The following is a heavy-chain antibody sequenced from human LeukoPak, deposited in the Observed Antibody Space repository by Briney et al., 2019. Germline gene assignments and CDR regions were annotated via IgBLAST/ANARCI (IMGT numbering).Heavy chain of an antibody. CDR3: ARVFAAVAGYGMDV. CDR2: MNPNSGNT. V-gene: IGHV1-8*01. Sequence: ASVKVSCKASGYTLTSYDINWVRQATGQGLEWMGWMNPNSGNTGYAQKFQGRVTMTRNTSISTAYMELSSLRSEDTAVYYCARVFAAVAGYGMDVWGQGTTVTVSS. D-gene: IGHD6-19*01. CDR1: GYTLTSYD. J-gene: IGHJ6*02.